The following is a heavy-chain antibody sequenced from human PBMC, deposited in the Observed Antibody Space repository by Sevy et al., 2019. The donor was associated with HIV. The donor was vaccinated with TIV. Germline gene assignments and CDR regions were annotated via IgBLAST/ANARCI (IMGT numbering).Heavy chain of an antibody. D-gene: IGHD3-10*01. J-gene: IGHJ6*02. Sequence: ASVKVSCKASGYTFTSYGISWVRQAAGQGLEWMGWISAYNGNTNYAQKLQGRVTMTTDTSTSTAYMELRSLRSDDTAVYYCARDRITIVQGVIITYGMDVWGQGTTVTVSS. CDR3: ARDRITIVQGVIITYGMDV. CDR1: GYTFTSYG. V-gene: IGHV1-18*01. CDR2: ISAYNGNT.